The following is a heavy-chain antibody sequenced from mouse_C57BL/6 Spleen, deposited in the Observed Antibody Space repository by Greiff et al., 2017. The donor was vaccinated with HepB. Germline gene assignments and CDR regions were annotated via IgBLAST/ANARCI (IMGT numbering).Heavy chain of an antibody. V-gene: IGHV1-82*01. CDR3: ARSIYYDYSAWFAY. Sequence: VKLMESGPELVKPGASVKISCKASGYAFSSSWMNWVKQRPGKGLEWIGRIYPGDGDTNYNGKFKGKATLTADKSSSTAYMQLSSLTSEDSALYFCARSIYYDYSAWFAYWGQGTLVTVSA. CDR2: IYPGDGDT. CDR1: GYAFSSSW. J-gene: IGHJ3*01. D-gene: IGHD2-4*01.